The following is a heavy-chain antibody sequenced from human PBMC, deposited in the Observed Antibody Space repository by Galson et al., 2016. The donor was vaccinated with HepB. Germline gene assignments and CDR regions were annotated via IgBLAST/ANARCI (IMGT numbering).Heavy chain of an antibody. J-gene: IGHJ5*02. CDR3: ARDQGWEGGWFDP. V-gene: IGHV3-30*09. D-gene: IGHD1-26*01. CDR1: GFTLNNYA. Sequence: SLRLSCAASGFTLNNYALNWVRQAPGKGLELVALISYDGSNRYYGDPVRGRFAISRDTSKNTVYLQMNSLRPEDTAVYYCARDQGWEGGWFDPWGQGTLVTVSS. CDR2: ISYDGSNR.